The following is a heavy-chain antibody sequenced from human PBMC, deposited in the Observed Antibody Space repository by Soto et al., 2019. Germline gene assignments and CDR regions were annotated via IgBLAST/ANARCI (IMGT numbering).Heavy chain of an antibody. CDR3: ARDGVGITTFFGYLDY. CDR1: GFNFRGYG. J-gene: IGHJ4*02. CDR2: TRHDGSNT. Sequence: QVHLVQSGGGVVQPGRSLRLSCEASGFNFRGYGMHWVRQAPGKGLEWVAITRHDGSNTYYADSVRGRFTISRDNSKNTLELQMNSLTVEDTAIYYCARDGVGITTFFGYLDYWGQGTLITVSS. V-gene: IGHV3-33*01. D-gene: IGHD1-26*01.